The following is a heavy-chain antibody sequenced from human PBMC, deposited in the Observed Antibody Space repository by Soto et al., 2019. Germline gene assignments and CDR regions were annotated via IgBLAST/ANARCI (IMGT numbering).Heavy chain of an antibody. V-gene: IGHV4-30-4*01. J-gene: IGHJ3*02. CDR3: ARRRDYYDSSGSYKNDAFDI. CDR2: IYYSGKT. CDR1: AGIPSPGDYF. Sequence: TYSVSAGIPSPGDYFWCWLRQPNGKGLEWIGNIYYSGKTYYNPSLKSRLIISIDTSKNQFSLKLSSVTAADTAVYYCARRRDYYDSSGSYKNDAFDIWGQGTMVT. D-gene: IGHD3-22*01.